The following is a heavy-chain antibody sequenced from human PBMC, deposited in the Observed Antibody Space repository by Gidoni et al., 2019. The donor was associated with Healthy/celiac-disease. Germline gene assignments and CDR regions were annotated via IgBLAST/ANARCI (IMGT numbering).Heavy chain of an antibody. J-gene: IGHJ4*02. V-gene: IGHV2-26*01. CDR1: GFSLSNARMS. D-gene: IGHD5-12*01. Sequence: QVTLQQSGPVLVKPTETLTLTCTVSGFSLSNARMSVSWIRQPPGKALEWLAHICSNDEKSYSTSLKSRHTRSKVTAESQVVHTMTNMNSVDTATYYVERIAWGIVDTTLPDFWGQGTMVTVSS. CDR2: ICSNDEK. CDR3: ERIAWGIVDTTLPDF.